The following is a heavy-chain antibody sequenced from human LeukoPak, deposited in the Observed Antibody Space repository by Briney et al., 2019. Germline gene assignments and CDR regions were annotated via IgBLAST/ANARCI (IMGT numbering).Heavy chain of an antibody. V-gene: IGHV3-23*01. CDR3: AKDFRYSYGTFDY. CDR1: GFTFSSYA. J-gene: IGHJ4*02. Sequence: GGSLRLSCAASGFTFSSYAMSWVRQAPGKGLEWVSAISGSGGSTHYADSVKGRFTISRDNSKNTLYLQMNSLRAEDTAVYYCAKDFRYSYGTFDYWGQGTLVTVSS. CDR2: ISGSGGST. D-gene: IGHD5-18*01.